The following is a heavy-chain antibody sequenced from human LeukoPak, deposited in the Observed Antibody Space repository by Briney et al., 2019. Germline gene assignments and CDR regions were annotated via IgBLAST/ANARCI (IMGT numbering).Heavy chain of an antibody. CDR2: IIPIFSTA. CDR3: AIGVRGSGSYQIWGHAFDI. Sequence: SVKVSCKASGYTFTSYDINWVRQAPGQGLEWMGGIIPIFSTADYAQKFQGRVTITADESTSTAYMELSSLRSEDTAVYYCAIGVRGSGSYQIWGHAFDIWGQGTVVTVSS. CDR1: GYTFTSYD. D-gene: IGHD3-10*01. J-gene: IGHJ3*02. V-gene: IGHV1-69*13.